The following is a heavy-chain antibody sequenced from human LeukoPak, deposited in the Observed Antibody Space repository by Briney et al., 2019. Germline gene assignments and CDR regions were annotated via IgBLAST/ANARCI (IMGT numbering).Heavy chain of an antibody. CDR1: GFTVSNNY. Sequence: GGSLRLSCAASGFTVSNNYMRWVRQAPGKGLEWVSLIYSGGSTYYADSVKGRFIISRDNSKNTLYLQMNSLRAEDTAVYYCASTAVSPQQIFDYWGQGTLVTVSS. CDR2: IYSGGST. V-gene: IGHV3-66*01. D-gene: IGHD1/OR15-1a*01. J-gene: IGHJ4*02. CDR3: ASTAVSPQQIFDY.